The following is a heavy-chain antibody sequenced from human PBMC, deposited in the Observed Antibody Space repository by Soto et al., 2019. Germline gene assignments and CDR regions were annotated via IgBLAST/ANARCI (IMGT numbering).Heavy chain of an antibody. J-gene: IGHJ4*02. Sequence: LRLSCAASGFTFSNFAMSWVRRAPGRGLEWVSGLSASGRDTYYADSVKDRFTVSRDNSKNTLYLQMNSLRAEDTAIYYCAKGKTSGWYYFDYWGQGALVAVSS. V-gene: IGHV3-23*01. CDR3: AKGKTSGWYYFDY. D-gene: IGHD6-19*01. CDR2: LSASGRDT. CDR1: GFTFSNFA.